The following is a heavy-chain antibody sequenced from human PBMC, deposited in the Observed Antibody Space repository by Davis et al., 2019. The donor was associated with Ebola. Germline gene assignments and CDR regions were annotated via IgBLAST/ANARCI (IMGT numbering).Heavy chain of an antibody. Sequence: GESLKISCAASGFTFSSYWMRWVRQAPGKGLVWVSRINSDGSSTTYADSVKGRFTISRDNAKNTLYLQMNSLRAEDTAVYYCARRGVPAANYYGMDVWGKGTTVTVSS. D-gene: IGHD2-2*01. CDR2: INSDGSST. V-gene: IGHV3-74*01. CDR1: GFTFSSYW. J-gene: IGHJ6*04. CDR3: ARRGVPAANYYGMDV.